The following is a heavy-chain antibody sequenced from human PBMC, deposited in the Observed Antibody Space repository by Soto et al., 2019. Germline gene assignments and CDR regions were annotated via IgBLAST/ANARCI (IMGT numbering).Heavy chain of an antibody. CDR2: IYYSGST. CDR1: GGSVSSGSYD. D-gene: IGHD3-10*01. V-gene: IGHV4-61*01. J-gene: IGHJ6*02. CDR3: ARDGVAVRGVIITRVYYYGMDV. Sequence: SETLSLTCTVSGGSVSSGSYDWSWIRQPPGKGLEWIGYIYYSGSTNYNPSLKSRVTISVDTSKNQFSLKLSSVTAADTAVYYCARDGVAVRGVIITRVYYYGMDVWGQGTTVTAP.